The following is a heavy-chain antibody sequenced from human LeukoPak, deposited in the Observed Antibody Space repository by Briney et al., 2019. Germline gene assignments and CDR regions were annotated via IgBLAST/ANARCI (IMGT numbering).Heavy chain of an antibody. D-gene: IGHD3-3*01. CDR2: MNPNSGNT. Sequence: ASAKVSCKASGYTFTSYDINWVRQATGQGLEWMGWMNPNSGNTGYAQKFQGRVTMTRNTSISTAYMELSSLRSEDTAVYYCARGSSDARITIFGVVIPNWFDPWGQGTLVTVSS. J-gene: IGHJ5*02. CDR3: ARGSSDARITIFGVVIPNWFDP. CDR1: GYTFTSYD. V-gene: IGHV1-8*01.